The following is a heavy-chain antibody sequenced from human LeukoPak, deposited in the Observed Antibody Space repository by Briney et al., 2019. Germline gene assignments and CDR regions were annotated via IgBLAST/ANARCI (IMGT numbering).Heavy chain of an antibody. CDR3: ASGIAATQVVAARSPWFDP. CDR1: GFTFSDYY. J-gene: IGHJ5*02. D-gene: IGHD2-15*01. V-gene: IGHV3-11*01. CDR2: ISSSGSTI. Sequence: GGSLRLSCAASGFTFSDYYMSWIRQAPGKGLEWVSYISSSGSTIYYADSVKGRFTISRDNAKNSLYLQMNSLRAEDTAVYYCASGIAATQVVAARSPWFDPWGQGTLVTVSS.